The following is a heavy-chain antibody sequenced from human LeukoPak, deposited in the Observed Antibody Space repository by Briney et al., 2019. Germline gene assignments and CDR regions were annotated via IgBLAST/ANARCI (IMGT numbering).Heavy chain of an antibody. V-gene: IGHV3-73*01. CDR1: GFTFSGSS. CDR3: TSSPEAEYFQH. Sequence: GGSLKLSCAASGFTFSGSSIHWVRQASGKGLEWVGRIRSKSNTYATAYAASVKGRFTISRDDSKNTAYPQMNSLKTEDTAVYYCTSSPEAEYFQHWGQGTLVTVSS. CDR2: IRSKSNTYAT. D-gene: IGHD3/OR15-3a*01. J-gene: IGHJ1*01.